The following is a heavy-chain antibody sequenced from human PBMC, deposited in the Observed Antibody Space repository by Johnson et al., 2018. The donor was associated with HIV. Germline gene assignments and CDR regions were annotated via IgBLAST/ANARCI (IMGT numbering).Heavy chain of an antibody. D-gene: IGHD6-19*01. CDR1: GFSFTKYA. V-gene: IGHV3-30-3*01. J-gene: IGHJ3*02. Sequence: QVQLVESGGGVVQPGRSLRLSCAASGFSFTKYAMHWVRQAPGKGLEWVAIISYDGNNKYYADYVKGRFSISRDNSKNTLYLQLNSLRGEDTAVYYCAREVRKAVAGNFDICGQGTLVTVSS. CDR2: ISYDGNNK. CDR3: AREVRKAVAGNFDI.